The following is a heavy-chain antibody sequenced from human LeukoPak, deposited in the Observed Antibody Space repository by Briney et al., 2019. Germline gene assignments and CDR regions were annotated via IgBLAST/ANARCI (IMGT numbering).Heavy chain of an antibody. CDR1: GFTFSRYT. CDR2: SGRDGAT. J-gene: IGHJ5*02. CDR3: ANLEITMIRGP. Sequence: GGSLRLSCAASGFTFSRYTMSWVRQAPGKGLEWVSGSGRDGATYYVDSVKGRFIISRDDSKNTVYLQMNSLRADDTAVHYCANLEITMIRGPWGQGTLVTVFS. D-gene: IGHD3-10*01. V-gene: IGHV3-23*01.